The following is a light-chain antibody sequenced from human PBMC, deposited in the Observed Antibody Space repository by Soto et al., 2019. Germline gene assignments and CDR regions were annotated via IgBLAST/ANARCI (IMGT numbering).Light chain of an antibody. J-gene: IGLJ3*02. Sequence: QSVLTQPPSVSGAPGQRVTISCTGSSSNIGADYDVHWYQPLPGTAPKLLIYGNSNRPSGVPDRFSGSKSGTSASLAITGLQAEDEADYYGQSYDSSLSAGVFGGGTKVTVL. CDR1: SSNIGADYD. CDR3: QSYDSSLSAGV. CDR2: GNS. V-gene: IGLV1-40*01.